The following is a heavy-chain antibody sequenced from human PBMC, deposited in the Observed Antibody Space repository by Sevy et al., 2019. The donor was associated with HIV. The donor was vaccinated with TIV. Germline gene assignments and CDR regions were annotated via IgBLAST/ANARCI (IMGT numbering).Heavy chain of an antibody. CDR3: ATSFEYSSSSGLVN. J-gene: IGHJ4*02. CDR2: IYTSGST. V-gene: IGHV4-4*07. CDR1: GGTISSYY. D-gene: IGHD6-6*01. Sequence: SETLSLTCTVSGGTISSYYWSWIWQPAGKGLEWIGRIYTSGSTNYNPSLKSRVTMSVDTSKNQFSLKLSSVTAADTAVYYCATSFEYSSSSGLVNWGQGTLVTVSS.